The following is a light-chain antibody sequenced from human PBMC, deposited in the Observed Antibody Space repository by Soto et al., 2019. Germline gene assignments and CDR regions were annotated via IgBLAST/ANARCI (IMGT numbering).Light chain of an antibody. CDR2: DDS. Sequence: SYELTQPPSVSVAPGQTARIICGGNNIGSQSVHWYQQRPGQAPVLVVSDDSDRPSGIPERFSGSNSGNTATLTISRVEAGDEADYYCRVWDSSSDHYVFGTGTKVTVL. CDR1: NIGSQS. CDR3: RVWDSSSDHYV. V-gene: IGLV3-21*02. J-gene: IGLJ1*01.